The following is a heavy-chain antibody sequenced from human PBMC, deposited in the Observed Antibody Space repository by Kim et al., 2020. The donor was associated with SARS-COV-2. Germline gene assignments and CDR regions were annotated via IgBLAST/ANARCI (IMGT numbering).Heavy chain of an antibody. J-gene: IGHJ4*02. CDR3: VRDSMFQSHHHDY. CDR1: GFSFADYW. D-gene: IGHD3-10*02. CDR2: IHTDGSSA. Sequence: GGSLRLSCVASGFSFADYWMHWVRQSPGKGLVWVSRIHTDGSSALYADPVKGRFTISRDNAKNTLFLQMNSLRAEDTAVYYCVRDSMFQSHHHDYWGQGTLVTVSS. V-gene: IGHV3-74*01.